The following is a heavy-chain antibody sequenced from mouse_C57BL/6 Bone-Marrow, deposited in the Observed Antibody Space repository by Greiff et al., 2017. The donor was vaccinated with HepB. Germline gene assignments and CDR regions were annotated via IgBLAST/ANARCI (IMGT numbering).Heavy chain of an antibody. CDR3: ARNYYDYGGSFDY. D-gene: IGHD2-4*01. V-gene: IGHV2-2*01. CDR2: MCSGGST. CDR1: GFSFTSYG. Sequence: QVQLQQSGPGLVQPSQSLSITCTASGFSFTSYGVHWVRQSPGKGLEWLGVMCSGGSTDYNAAFISRLSTSKDNSKSQVFFKMNSLQADDTAVYYCARNYYDYGGSFDYWGQGTTLTVSS. J-gene: IGHJ2*01.